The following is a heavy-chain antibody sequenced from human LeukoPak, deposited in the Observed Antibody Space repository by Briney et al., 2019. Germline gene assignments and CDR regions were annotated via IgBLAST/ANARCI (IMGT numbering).Heavy chain of an antibody. CDR1: GYTFTSYY. Sequence: ASVKVSCKASGYTFTSYYMHWVRQAPGQGLEWMGIINPSGGSTSYAQKFQGRVTRTRDTSTSTVYMELSSLRSEDTAVYYCAREHSSGYSGYGFDYWGQGTLVTVSS. D-gene: IGHD5-12*01. J-gene: IGHJ4*02. V-gene: IGHV1-46*01. CDR2: INPSGGST. CDR3: AREHSSGYSGYGFDY.